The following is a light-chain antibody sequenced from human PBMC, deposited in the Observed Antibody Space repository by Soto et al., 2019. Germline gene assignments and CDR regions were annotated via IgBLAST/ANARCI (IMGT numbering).Light chain of an antibody. CDR2: DAS. V-gene: IGKV1-33*01. CDR3: QQYDNMPLT. J-gene: IGKJ4*01. Sequence: DIQMTQSPSSLSASVGDRVTITCQAIQDIYNYLNWYQQKPGKAPKLLIYDASNLEIGVPSRFSGSGSGTDFTLTISSLQAEDTATYYCQQYDNMPLTFGGGTKVEIK. CDR1: QDIYNY.